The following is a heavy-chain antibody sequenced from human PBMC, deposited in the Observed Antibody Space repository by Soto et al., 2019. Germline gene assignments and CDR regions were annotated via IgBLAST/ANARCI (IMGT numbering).Heavy chain of an antibody. Sequence: PSETLSLTCTVSGGSISSGDYYWSWIRQPPGKGLEWIGYIYYSGSTYYNPSLKSRVTISVDTSKNQFPLKLSSVTAADTAVYYCARGLRKQGSGSYRSEVFPGPGDYWGQGTLVTVSS. J-gene: IGHJ4*02. D-gene: IGHD3-10*01. CDR2: IYYSGST. V-gene: IGHV4-30-4*01. CDR3: ARGLRKQGSGSYRSEVFPGPGDY. CDR1: GGSISSGDYY.